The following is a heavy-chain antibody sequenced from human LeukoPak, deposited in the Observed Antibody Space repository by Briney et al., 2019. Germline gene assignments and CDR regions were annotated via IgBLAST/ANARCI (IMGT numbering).Heavy chain of an antibody. V-gene: IGHV4-30-2*01. J-gene: IGHJ4*02. D-gene: IGHD3/OR15-3a*01. CDR2: IYHSGST. CDR3: AGGTGYGIYYFDY. Sequence: SQTLSLTCTVSGGSISSGGYYWSWIRQHPGKGLEWIGYIYHSGSTYYNPSLKSRVTISVDRSKNQFSLKLSSVTAADTAVYYCAGGTGYGIYYFDYWGQGTLVTVSS. CDR1: GGSISSGGYY.